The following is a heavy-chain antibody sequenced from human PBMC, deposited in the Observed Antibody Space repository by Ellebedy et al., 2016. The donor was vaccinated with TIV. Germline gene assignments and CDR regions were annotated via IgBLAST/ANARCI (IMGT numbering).Heavy chain of an antibody. J-gene: IGHJ3*02. CDR3: ARAGLGSGYYAAFDR. CDR2: IKHDGSEK. Sequence: GGSLRLSXATSGFTFRNYWMTWVRQAPGKGLEWVANIKHDGSEKYYVDSVKGRFTISRDNGKNSLYLQMNSLRAEDTAIYQCARAGLGSGYYAAFDRWGRGTMVTVSS. D-gene: IGHD3-22*01. V-gene: IGHV3-7*01. CDR1: GFTFRNYW.